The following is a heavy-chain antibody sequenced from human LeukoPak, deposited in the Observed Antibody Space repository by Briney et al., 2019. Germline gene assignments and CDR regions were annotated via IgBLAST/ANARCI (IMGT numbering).Heavy chain of an antibody. V-gene: IGHV6-1*01. CDR3: ARDYDFWSGSILRHFDY. J-gene: IGHJ4*02. CDR1: GDSVSSNSAA. CDR2: TYYRSKWYN. D-gene: IGHD3-3*01. Sequence: SQTLSLTCAISGDSVSSNSAAWNWIRQSPSRGLEWLGRTYYRSKWYNDYAVSVKSRITINPDTSKNQFSLQLNSVTPEDTAVYYCARDYDFWSGSILRHFDYWGQGTLVTVSS.